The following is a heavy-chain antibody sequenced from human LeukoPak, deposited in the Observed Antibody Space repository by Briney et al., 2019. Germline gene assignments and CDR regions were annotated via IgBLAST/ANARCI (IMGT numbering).Heavy chain of an antibody. CDR2: ITGSGGST. D-gene: IGHD2-15*01. Sequence: GGSLRLSCAASGFTFSTYAMSWVRQAPGKGLQWVSAITGSGGSTYYADSVKGRFTISRDNSNDTVYLQMNTLRAEDTALCYCAKTSSHRIRAFFDLWGRGTLVTVSS. CDR3: AKTSSHRIRAFFDL. J-gene: IGHJ2*01. V-gene: IGHV3-23*01. CDR1: GFTFSTYA.